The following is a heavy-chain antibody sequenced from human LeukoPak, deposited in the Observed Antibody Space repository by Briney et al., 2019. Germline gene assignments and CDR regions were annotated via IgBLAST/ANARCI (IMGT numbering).Heavy chain of an antibody. CDR3: AREGPKHCSSTSCYTASYYYYYMDV. Sequence: SVKVSCKASGGTFSSYAISWVRQAPGQGLEWMGGTIPIFGTANYAQKFQGRVTITADESTSTAYMELSSLRSEDTAVYYCAREGPKHCSSTSCYTASYYYYYMDVWGKGTTVTVSS. D-gene: IGHD2-2*02. J-gene: IGHJ6*03. V-gene: IGHV1-69*13. CDR1: GGTFSSYA. CDR2: TIPIFGTA.